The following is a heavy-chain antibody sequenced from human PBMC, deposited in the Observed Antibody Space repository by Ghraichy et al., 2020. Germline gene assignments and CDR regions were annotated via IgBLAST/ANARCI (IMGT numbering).Heavy chain of an antibody. Sequence: GESLNISCKGSGYNFTNYWIGWVRQMPGKGLEWMGIIYPGDSDTRYSPSFQGQVTISADKSISTAYLQWSSLKASDSAMYYCARHYAPLGNRWYSNYWGQGTLVTVSS. V-gene: IGHV5-51*01. J-gene: IGHJ4*02. CDR2: IYPGDSDT. CDR3: ARHYAPLGNRWYSNY. CDR1: GYNFTNYW. D-gene: IGHD1/OR15-1a*01.